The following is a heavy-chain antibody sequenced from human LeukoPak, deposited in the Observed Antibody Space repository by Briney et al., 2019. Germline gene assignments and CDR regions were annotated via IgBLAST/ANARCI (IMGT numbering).Heavy chain of an antibody. CDR3: ARDTLDYYGMDV. CDR2: ISYNGSNK. CDR1: GFTFSSYD. V-gene: IGHV3-30*04. J-gene: IGHJ6*04. Sequence: GGSLRLSCAASGFTFSSYDMHWVRQPPGKGLEWVAVISYNGSNKYYADSVKGRFTISRDNSKNPLYLQMNSLRAEDTAVYYCARDTLDYYGMDVWGKGTTVTVSS.